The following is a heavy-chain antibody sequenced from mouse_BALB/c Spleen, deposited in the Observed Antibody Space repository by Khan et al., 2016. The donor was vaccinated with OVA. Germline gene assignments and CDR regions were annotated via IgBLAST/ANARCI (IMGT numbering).Heavy chain of an antibody. CDR3: ARPTYDPRDFEV. D-gene: IGHD2-3*01. V-gene: IGHV14-3*02. J-gene: IGHJ1*01. Sequence: ESGAELVKPGASVKLSCTASGFNIKDTYLHWVKQRPEQGLEWIGRIAPANGNTQYDPKFQGKATITSDTSSNTSYMQLNSLTSEDTAVYYCARPTYDPRDFEVWGAGTTVTVSS. CDR2: IAPANGNT. CDR1: GFNIKDTY.